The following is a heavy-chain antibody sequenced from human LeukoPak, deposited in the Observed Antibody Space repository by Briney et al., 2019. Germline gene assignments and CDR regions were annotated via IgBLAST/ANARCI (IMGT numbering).Heavy chain of an antibody. Sequence: ASVKVSCKASGYTLTGYYMHWVRQAPGQGLEWMGWINPNSGGTNYAQKFQGRGTMTRDTSISTAYMELSRLRSDDTAVYYCARDYGRQWDFDYWGQGTLVTVSS. CDR2: INPNSGGT. V-gene: IGHV1-2*02. CDR3: ARDYGRQWDFDY. J-gene: IGHJ4*02. CDR1: GYTLTGYY. D-gene: IGHD3-10*01.